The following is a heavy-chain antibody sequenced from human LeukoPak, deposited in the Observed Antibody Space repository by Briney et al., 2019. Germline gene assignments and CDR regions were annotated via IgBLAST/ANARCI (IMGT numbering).Heavy chain of an antibody. Sequence: SETLSLTCTASGGSFSSSSYYWGWIRQPPGTRLEMLGRMYFCGSTGRTYYNSSLKSRVTISADTSKNQFSLKLSSVTAADTAVYYCARLRSLGIYYGSGSYWWFDPWGQGTLVTVSS. V-gene: IGHV4-39*07. J-gene: IGHJ5*02. D-gene: IGHD3-10*01. CDR2: MYFCGST. CDR3: ARLRSLGIYYGSGSYWWFDP. CDR1: GGSFSSSSYY.